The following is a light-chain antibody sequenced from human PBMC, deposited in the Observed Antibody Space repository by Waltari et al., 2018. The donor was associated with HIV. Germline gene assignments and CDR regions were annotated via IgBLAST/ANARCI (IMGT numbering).Light chain of an antibody. CDR2: CNN. Sequence: QSILTQPPSASGTPGQGVTISCSGSTSNIGNNSVHWYQQVPGTAPKRLISCNNRRPSGVPSRFSASESGTSASLAISGLQSEDEAEYFCATWDDSLNVVVFGGGTKLTVL. J-gene: IGLJ2*01. V-gene: IGLV1-44*01. CDR1: TSNIGNNS. CDR3: ATWDDSLNVVV.